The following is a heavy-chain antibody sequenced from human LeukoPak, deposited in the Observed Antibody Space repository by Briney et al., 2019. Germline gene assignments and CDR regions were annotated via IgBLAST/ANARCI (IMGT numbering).Heavy chain of an antibody. V-gene: IGHV4-59*01. CDR2: VYYSGST. CDR3: AKGPYDILTASQYPYDY. Sequence: SETLSLTCTVSGGSISGYYWNWLRQPPGKGLEWIGYVYYSGSTKYNPSFKSRVIISEDTSKNQFSLKLSSVTAADTAVYYCAKGPYDILTASQYPYDYWGQGTLVTVSS. CDR1: GGSISGYY. J-gene: IGHJ4*02. D-gene: IGHD3-9*01.